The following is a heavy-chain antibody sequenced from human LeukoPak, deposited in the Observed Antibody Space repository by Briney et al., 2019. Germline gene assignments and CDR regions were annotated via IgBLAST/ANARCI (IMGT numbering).Heavy chain of an antibody. CDR2: ISSSGSTI. D-gene: IGHD3-10*01. J-gene: IGHJ4*02. CDR1: GFTFSSYE. CDR3: AKDMEDGSGSYPFDY. V-gene: IGHV3-48*03. Sequence: HPGGSLRLSCAASGFTFSSYEMNWVRQAPGKGLEWVSYISSSGSTIYYADSVKGRFTISRDNAKNSLYLQMNSLRAEDTALYYCAKDMEDGSGSYPFDYWGQGTLVTVSS.